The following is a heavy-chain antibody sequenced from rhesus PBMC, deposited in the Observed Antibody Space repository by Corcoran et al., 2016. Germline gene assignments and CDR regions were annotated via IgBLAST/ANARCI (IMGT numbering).Heavy chain of an antibody. J-gene: IGHJ2*01. V-gene: IGHV4S2*01. CDR3: ARDPNNWNDDRYWYFDL. CDR1: GSSIRRNN. D-gene: IGHD1-7*02. CDR2: IYGSWWRT. Sequence: QVQLQESGQGLVKTSETLPLTCAVSGSSIRRNNLSWIRKAQGKGLRWIGRIYGSWWRTDYNSSLKSRVTIARDTAKNQFSLELSSETAADTAVYYCARDPNNWNDDRYWYFDLWGPGTPITISS.